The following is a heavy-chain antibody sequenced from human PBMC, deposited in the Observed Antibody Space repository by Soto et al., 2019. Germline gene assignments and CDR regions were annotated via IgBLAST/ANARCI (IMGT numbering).Heavy chain of an antibody. V-gene: IGHV4-4*07. CDR2: MYNSERT. CDR3: AKLQAYSYGPGAYFDY. CDR1: GGSISGYY. D-gene: IGHD5-18*01. J-gene: IGHJ4*02. Sequence: SETLSLTCTVSGGSISGYYWSWIRQPAGKGLEWIGRMYNSERTNYNPSLKSRVTMSMDTSKNQFSLKLTSVTAEDTAVYYCAKLQAYSYGPGAYFDYWGQGTLVTVSS.